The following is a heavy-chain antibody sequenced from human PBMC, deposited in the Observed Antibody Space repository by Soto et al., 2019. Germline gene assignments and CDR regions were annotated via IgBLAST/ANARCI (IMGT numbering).Heavy chain of an antibody. CDR2: ISGSGGST. CDR3: AKDLWDVVVPAATGAGTDAFDI. Sequence: GGSLRLSCAASGFTFSSYAMSWVRQAPGKGLEWVSAISGSGGSTYYADSVKGRFTISRDNSKNTLYLQMNSLRAEDTAVYYCAKDLWDVVVPAATGAGTDAFDIWGQGTMVTVSS. V-gene: IGHV3-23*01. J-gene: IGHJ3*02. CDR1: GFTFSSYA. D-gene: IGHD2-2*01.